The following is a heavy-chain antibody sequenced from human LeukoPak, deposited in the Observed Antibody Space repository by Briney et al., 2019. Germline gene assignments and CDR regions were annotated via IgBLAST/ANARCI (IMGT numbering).Heavy chain of an antibody. J-gene: IGHJ4*02. Sequence: PGGSLRLSCAASGFTFDDYAMHWVRQAPGKGLEWVSGISWNSGSIGYADSVKGRFTISRGNAKNSLYLQMNSLRAEDTALYYCAKEQSSSWYRQSYFDYWGQGTLVTVSS. CDR1: GFTFDDYA. CDR2: ISWNSGSI. D-gene: IGHD6-13*01. CDR3: AKEQSSSWYRQSYFDY. V-gene: IGHV3-9*01.